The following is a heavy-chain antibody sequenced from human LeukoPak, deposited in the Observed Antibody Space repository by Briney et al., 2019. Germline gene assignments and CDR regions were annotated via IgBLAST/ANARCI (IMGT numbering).Heavy chain of an antibody. J-gene: IGHJ4*02. V-gene: IGHV4-39*01. CDR1: GGSISSSSYY. Sequence: PSETLSLTCTVSGGSISSSSYYWGWIRQPPGKGLEWIGSIYYSGSTYYNPSLKSRVTISVDTSKNQFSLKLSSVTAADTAVYYCASQISEQQLTCFDYWGQGTLVTVSS. CDR3: ASQISEQQLTCFDY. CDR2: IYYSGST. D-gene: IGHD6-13*01.